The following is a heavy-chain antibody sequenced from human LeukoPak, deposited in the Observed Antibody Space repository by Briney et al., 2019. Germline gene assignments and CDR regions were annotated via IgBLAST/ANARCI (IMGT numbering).Heavy chain of an antibody. D-gene: IGHD6-13*01. CDR2: INPNSGGT. Sequence: GASVKVSCKASGYTFTGYYMHWVRQAPGQGLEWMRWINPNSGGTNYAQKFQGRVTMTRDTSISTAYMELSRLRSDDTAVYYCARDSGDSIAAAGNWFDPWGQGTLVTVSS. CDR3: ARDSGDSIAAAGNWFDP. J-gene: IGHJ5*02. V-gene: IGHV1-2*02. CDR1: GYTFTGYY.